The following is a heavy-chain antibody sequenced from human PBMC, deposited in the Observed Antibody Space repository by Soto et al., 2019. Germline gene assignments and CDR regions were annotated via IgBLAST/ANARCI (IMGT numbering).Heavy chain of an antibody. Sequence: SATLSLTCTVSGGSIRSSSYYWGWIRQPPGNGLEWIGSIYCSGSTYYNPSLKSRVTISVDTSKNQFSLKLSSVTAADTVVYYCASRPWVAAAGRDYYYGMDVWGQGTTVTVSS. V-gene: IGHV4-39*01. CDR2: IYCSGST. CDR1: GGSIRSSSYY. J-gene: IGHJ6*02. D-gene: IGHD6-13*01. CDR3: ASRPWVAAAGRDYYYGMDV.